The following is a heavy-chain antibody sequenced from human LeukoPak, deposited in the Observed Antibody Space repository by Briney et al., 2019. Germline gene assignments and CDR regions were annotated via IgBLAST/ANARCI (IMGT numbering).Heavy chain of an antibody. Sequence: PGGSLRLSCAASGFRFSGIGMHWVRQAPGKGLDWVAYIRNDGGNKQYADSVKGRFSISRDNSKNTLSLEMNSLRAEDTAVYYCAKSSIAANDAFDIWGQGTTVTVSS. V-gene: IGHV3-30*02. CDR3: AKSSIAANDAFDI. CDR1: GFRFSGIG. D-gene: IGHD2-15*01. CDR2: IRNDGGNK. J-gene: IGHJ3*02.